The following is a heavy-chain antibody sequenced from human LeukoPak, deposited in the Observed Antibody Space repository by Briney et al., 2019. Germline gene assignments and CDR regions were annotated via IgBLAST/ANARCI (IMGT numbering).Heavy chain of an antibody. CDR2: INPKSGDT. V-gene: IGHV1-2*02. J-gene: IGHJ4*02. CDR1: GYTFTDYY. CDR3: AREWDYYAF. Sequence: ASVKVSCKASGYTFTDYYMHWVRQAPGQGLEWMGWINPKSGDTRYAQKFQGRVTMTRDTSITTAYMDLSSLRSDDTAVYFCAREWDYYAFWGQGTLVTVSS.